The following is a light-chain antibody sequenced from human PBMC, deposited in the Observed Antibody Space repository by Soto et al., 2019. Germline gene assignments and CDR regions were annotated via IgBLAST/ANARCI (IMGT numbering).Light chain of an antibody. V-gene: IGKV3-20*01. CDR3: QQYGSSPRT. CDR2: GAS. Sequence: EIVMTQSPATLSVSPGERATLSCRASQSVSSNLAWYQQKSGQAPRLLIYGASSRATGIQDRFSGSGSGTDFTLTISRLEPEDFAVYYCQQYGSSPRTFGQGTKVDIK. CDR1: QSVSSN. J-gene: IGKJ1*01.